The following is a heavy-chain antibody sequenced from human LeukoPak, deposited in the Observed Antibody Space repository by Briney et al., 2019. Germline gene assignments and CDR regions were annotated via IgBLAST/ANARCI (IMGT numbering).Heavy chain of an antibody. Sequence: PGGSLRLSCAASGFTFSSHAMSWVRQAPGKGLEWVSAISGSGGSTYYADSVKGRFTISRDNSKNTLYLQMNSLRAEDTAVYYCAKLSLYYYGSGSYFDYWGQGTLVTVSS. CDR3: AKLSLYYYGSGSYFDY. V-gene: IGHV3-23*01. CDR1: GFTFSSHA. CDR2: ISGSGGST. D-gene: IGHD3-10*01. J-gene: IGHJ4*02.